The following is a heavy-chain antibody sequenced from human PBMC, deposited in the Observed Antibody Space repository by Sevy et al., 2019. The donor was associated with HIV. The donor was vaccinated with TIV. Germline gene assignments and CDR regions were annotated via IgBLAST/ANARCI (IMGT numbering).Heavy chain of an antibody. CDR3: AKDGYKPSVGDENYYYYMDV. J-gene: IGHJ6*03. CDR1: GFTFSSYA. D-gene: IGHD1-20*01. Sequence: QLGGPLRLSCAASGFTFSSYAMSWVRQAPGKGLEWVSAISGSGGSTYYADSVKGRFTISRDNSKNTLYLQMNSLRAEDTAVYYCAKDGYKPSVGDENYYYYMDVWGKGTTVTVSS. CDR2: ISGSGGST. V-gene: IGHV3-23*01.